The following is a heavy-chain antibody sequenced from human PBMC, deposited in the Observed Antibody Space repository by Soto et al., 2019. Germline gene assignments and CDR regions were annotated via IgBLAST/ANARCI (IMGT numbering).Heavy chain of an antibody. V-gene: IGHV1-69*06. D-gene: IGHD1-26*01. Sequence: RASVKVSCKASGGTFSSYAISWVRQAPGQGLEWMGGIIPIFGTANYAQKFQGRVTITADKSTSTAYMELSSLRSEDTAVYYCAKAKESGSYYAWDFDYWGPGTLVTVSS. CDR1: GGTFSSYA. J-gene: IGHJ4*02. CDR3: AKAKESGSYYAWDFDY. CDR2: IIPIFGTA.